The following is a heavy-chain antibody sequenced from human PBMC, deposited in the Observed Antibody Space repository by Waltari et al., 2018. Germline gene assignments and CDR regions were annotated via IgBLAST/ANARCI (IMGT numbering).Heavy chain of an antibody. V-gene: IGHV3-23*01. J-gene: IGHJ4*02. Sequence: EVQLLESGGGLVQPGGSLRLSCAASGFTFSSYALSWVRQAPGKGLEWVSAISGSGGSTYYADSVKGRFTISRDNSKNTLYLQMNSLRAEDTAVYHCAKGSSTVTTPDYWGQGTLVTVSS. CDR2: ISGSGGST. D-gene: IGHD4-4*01. CDR1: GFTFSSYA. CDR3: AKGSSTVTTPDY.